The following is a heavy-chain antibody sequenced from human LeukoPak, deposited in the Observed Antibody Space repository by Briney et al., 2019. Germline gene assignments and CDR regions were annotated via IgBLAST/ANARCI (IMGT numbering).Heavy chain of an antibody. D-gene: IGHD5/OR15-5a*01. Sequence: SETLSLTCTVSGVSSISSDYYWDWIRQPPGKGLEWIGAIYHTGTTYYNPSLKSRVTISVDTSKNQFSLRLSSVAATDTAVYYCARRVSGVSWYFDLWGRGTLVTVSS. V-gene: IGHV4-39*01. CDR2: IYHTGTT. CDR1: GVSSISSDYY. J-gene: IGHJ2*01. CDR3: ARRVSGVSWYFDL.